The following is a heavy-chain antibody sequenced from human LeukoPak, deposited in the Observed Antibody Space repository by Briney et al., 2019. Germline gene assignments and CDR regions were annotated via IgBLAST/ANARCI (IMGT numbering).Heavy chain of an antibody. CDR3: ARDSGDYYDSSGYYPYYFDY. Sequence: SETRSLTCTVSGGSISSYYWSWIRQPAGKGLEWIGRIYISGSTNYNPSLKSRVTMSVDTSKNQFSLKLSSVTAADTAVYYCARDSGDYYDSSGYYPYYFDYWGQGALVTVSS. V-gene: IGHV4-4*07. J-gene: IGHJ4*02. D-gene: IGHD3-22*01. CDR1: GGSISSYY. CDR2: IYISGST.